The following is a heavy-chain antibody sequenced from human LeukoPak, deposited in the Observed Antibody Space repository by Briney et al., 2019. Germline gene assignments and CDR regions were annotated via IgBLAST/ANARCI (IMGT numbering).Heavy chain of an antibody. CDR2: IKGDGSYT. CDR1: GFTFSIYW. D-gene: IGHD5-24*01. J-gene: IGHJ4*02. V-gene: IGHV3-7*01. Sequence: GGSLRLSCTASGFTFSIYWMSWVRQAPGKGLEWVASIKGDGSYTEYVESVKGRFTISRDNAKKSVLLQMISLRVDDTAVYYCARWRWAQSEFESWGRGTLVTVSS. CDR3: ARWRWAQSEFES.